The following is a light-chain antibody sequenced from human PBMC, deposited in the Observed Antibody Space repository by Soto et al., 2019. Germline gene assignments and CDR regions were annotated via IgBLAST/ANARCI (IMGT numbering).Light chain of an antibody. Sequence: EIVLTQSPGILYLSPGERATLSCRANDILSSGFLAWYQQRRGQAPRLLIYGASTRATGIPDRFSGGGSETDFILTISRVELEDVAMYYCQHYENSPITFGPGARLEIK. CDR1: DILSSGF. CDR3: QHYENSPIT. J-gene: IGKJ5*01. CDR2: GAS. V-gene: IGKV3-20*01.